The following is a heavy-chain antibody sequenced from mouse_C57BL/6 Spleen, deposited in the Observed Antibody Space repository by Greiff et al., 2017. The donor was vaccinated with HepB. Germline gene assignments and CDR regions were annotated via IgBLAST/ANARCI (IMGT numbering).Heavy chain of an antibody. CDR3: ARIPYGSPFDY. J-gene: IGHJ2*01. V-gene: IGHV1-82*01. D-gene: IGHD1-1*01. CDR2: IYPGDGDT. CDR1: GYAFSSSW. Sequence: QVPLQQSGPELVKPGASVKISCQASGYAFSSSWMNWVKQRPGKGLEWIGRIYPGDGDTNYNGTFKGKATLTADKSSSTAYMQLSSLTSEDSAVYFCARIPYGSPFDYWGQGTTLTVSS.